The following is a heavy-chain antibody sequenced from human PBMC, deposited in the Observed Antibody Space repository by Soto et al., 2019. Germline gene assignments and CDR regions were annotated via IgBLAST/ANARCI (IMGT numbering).Heavy chain of an antibody. CDR1: GFTFSSYG. CDR3: AKDSLLPEDGMDV. CDR2: ISYDGSNK. Sequence: GGSLRLSCAASGFTFSSYGMHWVRQAPGKGLEWVAVISYDGSNKYYADSVKGRFTISRDNSKNTLYLQMNSLRAEDTAVYYCAKDSLLPEDGMDVWGQGTTVTVSS. D-gene: IGHD2-15*01. J-gene: IGHJ6*02. V-gene: IGHV3-30*18.